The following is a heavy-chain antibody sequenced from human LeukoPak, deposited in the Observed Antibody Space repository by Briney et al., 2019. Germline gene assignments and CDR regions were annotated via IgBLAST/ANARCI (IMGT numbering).Heavy chain of an antibody. J-gene: IGHJ4*02. CDR2: IYYSGST. V-gene: IGHV4-59*01. CDR1: GGSISSYY. CDR3: ARVSDSSGYYPSEVFDY. Sequence: LETLSLTCTVSGGSISSYYWSWIRQPPGKGLEWIGYIYYSGSTNYNPSLKSRVTISVDTSKNQFSLKLSSVTAADTAVYYCARVSDSSGYYPSEVFDYWGQGTLVTVSS. D-gene: IGHD3-22*01.